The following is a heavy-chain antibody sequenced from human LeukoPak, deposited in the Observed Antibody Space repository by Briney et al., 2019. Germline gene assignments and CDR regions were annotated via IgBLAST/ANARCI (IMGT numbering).Heavy chain of an antibody. D-gene: IGHD3-9*01. CDR3: ARAHYDILTGYYYYYMDV. CDR2: IYYSGST. J-gene: IGHJ6*03. Sequence: SETLSLTCTVSGGSISSSSYYWGWIRQPPGKGLEWIGSIYYSGSTYYNPSLKSRVTISVDTSKNQFSLKLSSVTAADTAVYYCARAHYDILTGYYYYYMDVWGKGTTVTVSS. V-gene: IGHV4-39*07. CDR1: GGSISSSSYY.